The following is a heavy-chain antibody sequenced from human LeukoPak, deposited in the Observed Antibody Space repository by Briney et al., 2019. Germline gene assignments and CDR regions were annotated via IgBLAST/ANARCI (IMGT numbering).Heavy chain of an antibody. CDR2: ISGSGDSV. Sequence: GGSLRLSCAASGFTFRNYAMAWVRQAPGKGLDCVSAISGSGDSVMHADSVKGRFTISRDNSKNTLYLQMDNLRAEDTALYYCARDFWATNYYYGMDVWGQGTTVTVS. CDR3: ARDFWATNYYYGMDV. D-gene: IGHD3-3*01. J-gene: IGHJ6*02. V-gene: IGHV3-23*01. CDR1: GFTFRNYA.